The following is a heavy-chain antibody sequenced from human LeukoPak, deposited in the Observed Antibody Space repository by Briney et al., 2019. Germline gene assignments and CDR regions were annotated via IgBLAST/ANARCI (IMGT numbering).Heavy chain of an antibody. V-gene: IGHV4-39*07. CDR3: ARGRGSYYDILTGYYKRALYFDY. D-gene: IGHD3-9*01. Sequence: PSETLSLTCTVSGDSISSSNYYWGWIRQPPGKGLEWIGEINHSGSTNYNPSLKSRVTISVDTSKNQFSLKLSSVTAADTAVYYCARGRGSYYDILTGYYKRALYFDYWGQGTLVTVSS. CDR1: GDSISSSNYY. CDR2: INHSGST. J-gene: IGHJ4*02.